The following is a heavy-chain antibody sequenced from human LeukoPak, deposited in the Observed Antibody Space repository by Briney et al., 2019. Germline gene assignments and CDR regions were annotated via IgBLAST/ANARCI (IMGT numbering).Heavy chain of an antibody. CDR2: IKHDGSEK. V-gene: IGHV3-7*01. Sequence: GGSPRLSCAASGFIFINYFMSWVRQAPGKGLEWVASIKHDGSEKYYVDSVRGRFTIPRDNTMNSLYLQMSSLRAEDTAVYYCATDRGWRTSGYYLYYFEYWGQGTLVTYSS. J-gene: IGHJ4*02. CDR1: GFIFINYF. CDR3: ATDRGWRTSGYYLYYFEY. D-gene: IGHD3-3*01.